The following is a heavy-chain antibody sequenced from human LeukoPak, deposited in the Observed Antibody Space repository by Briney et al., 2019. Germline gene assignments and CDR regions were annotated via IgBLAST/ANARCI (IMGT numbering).Heavy chain of an antibody. CDR2: ISSSSSYI. D-gene: IGHD6-6*01. Sequence: GGSLRLSCAASGFTFSSYGMNWVRQAPGKGLEWVSSISSSSSYIYYADSVKGRFTISRDNAKNSLYLQMNSLRAEDTAVYYCARAPGSSSSAGYYFDYWGQGTLVTVSS. J-gene: IGHJ4*02. CDR3: ARAPGSSSSAGYYFDY. CDR1: GFTFSSYG. V-gene: IGHV3-21*01.